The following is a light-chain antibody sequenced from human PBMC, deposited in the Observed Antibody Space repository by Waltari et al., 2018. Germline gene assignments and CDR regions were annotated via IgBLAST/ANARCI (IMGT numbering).Light chain of an antibody. CDR1: QNINNY. Sequence: DIQMTQSPSSLSASVGDRVNITCRASQNINNYLNWYHQTPGKAPKLLIYATSNLQSGVPSMFSVSGSGTDFTLTISSLQPEDFATYYCQQSYGIPLTFGGGTKVEI. CDR2: ATS. V-gene: IGKV1-39*01. CDR3: QQSYGIPLT. J-gene: IGKJ4*01.